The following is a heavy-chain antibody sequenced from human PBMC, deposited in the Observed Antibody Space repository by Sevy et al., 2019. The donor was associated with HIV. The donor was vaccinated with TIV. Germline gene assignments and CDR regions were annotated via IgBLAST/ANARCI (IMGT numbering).Heavy chain of an antibody. CDR2: INSDGSST. Sequence: GGSLRLSCAASGFTFSSYWMHWVRQAPGKGLVWVSRINSDGSSTSYANSVKGRFTISRDNAKNTLYLQMNSLRVEVTAVYYCARDSVVAATYYGMDVWGQGTTVTVSS. D-gene: IGHD2-15*01. V-gene: IGHV3-74*01. J-gene: IGHJ6*02. CDR3: ARDSVVAATYYGMDV. CDR1: GFTFSSYW.